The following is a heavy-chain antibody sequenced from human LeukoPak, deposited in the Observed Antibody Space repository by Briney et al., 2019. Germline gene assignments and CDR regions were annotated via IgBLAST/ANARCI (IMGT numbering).Heavy chain of an antibody. V-gene: IGHV4-34*01. CDR1: GGSFSGYY. CDR2: INHSGST. D-gene: IGHD3-10*01. Sequence: SETLSLTCAVYGGSFSGYYWGWIRQPPGKGLEWIGKINHSGSTNYNPSLKSRVTISVDTSKNQFSLKLSSVTAADTAVYYCAREGRYYGSGSYYKRYNWFDPWGQGALVTVSS. J-gene: IGHJ5*02. CDR3: AREGRYYGSGSYYKRYNWFDP.